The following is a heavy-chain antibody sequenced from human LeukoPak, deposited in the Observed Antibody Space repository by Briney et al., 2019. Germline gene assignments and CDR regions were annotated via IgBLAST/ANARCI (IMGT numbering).Heavy chain of an antibody. D-gene: IGHD3-10*01. V-gene: IGHV3-33*01. CDR3: ARDHYYGSGRLVRYYYGMGV. J-gene: IGHJ6*02. CDR2: IWYDGSNK. CDR1: GFTFSSYG. Sequence: GGSLRLSCAASGFTFSSYGMHWVRQAPGKGLEWVAVIWYDGSNKYYADSVKGRFTISRDNSKNTLYLQMNSLRAEDTAVYYCARDHYYGSGRLVRYYYGMGVWGQGTTVTVSS.